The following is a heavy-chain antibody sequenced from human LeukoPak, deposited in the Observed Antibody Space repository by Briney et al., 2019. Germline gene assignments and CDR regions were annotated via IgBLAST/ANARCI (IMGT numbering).Heavy chain of an antibody. D-gene: IGHD6-19*01. CDR1: GFTFSNYA. Sequence: GGSLRLSCAASGFTFSNYAMSWVRQAPGKGLEWVSAITDSGSITHYADSVKGRFTISRDNAKNSLYLQMNSLRAEDTAVYYCARGGLAVAAFDYWGQGTLVTVSS. CDR2: ITDSGSIT. J-gene: IGHJ4*02. CDR3: ARGGLAVAAFDY. V-gene: IGHV3-23*01.